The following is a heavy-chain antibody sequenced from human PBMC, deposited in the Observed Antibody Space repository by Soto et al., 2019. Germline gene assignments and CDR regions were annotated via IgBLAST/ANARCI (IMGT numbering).Heavy chain of an antibody. J-gene: IGHJ4*02. CDR1: CGSISGSYYY. Sequence: SETLSLTCAVSCGSISGSYYYWGWLRQSPGKGPEWRGSASSTGFPSYNPSLQIRVAVSVETSKNQFSLKVSGVSAADTAVYYCATSQKGYNWNYFDHWGQGALVTVS. CDR2: ASSTGFP. D-gene: IGHD1-20*01. V-gene: IGHV4-39*01. CDR3: ATSQKGYNWNYFDH.